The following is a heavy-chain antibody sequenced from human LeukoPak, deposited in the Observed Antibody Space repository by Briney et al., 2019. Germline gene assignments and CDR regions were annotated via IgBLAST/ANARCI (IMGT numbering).Heavy chain of an antibody. D-gene: IGHD3-22*01. CDR2: ISSSGDST. V-gene: IGHV3-23*01. J-gene: IGHJ3*02. CDR3: ARGQHRVTYSDDSFDI. Sequence: GGSLRLSCAASGFTFSSHGMSWVRQAPGKGLGWVSAISSSGDSTYYADSVKGRFTISRDNSRNTLYLQMNSLRPEDTAVYYCARGQHRVTYSDDSFDIWGQGTMVTVSS. CDR1: GFTFSSHG.